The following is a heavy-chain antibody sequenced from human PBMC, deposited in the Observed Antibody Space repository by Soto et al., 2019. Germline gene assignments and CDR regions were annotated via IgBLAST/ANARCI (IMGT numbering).Heavy chain of an antibody. CDR2: IWYDGSNK. V-gene: IGHV3-33*01. Sequence: QVQLVASGGGVVQPGRSLRLSCAASGFTFSSYGMHWVRQAPGKGLEWVAVIWYDGSNKYYAYSVKGRFTISRDNSKNTLYLQMNSRRAEDTAVYYCARGGVYYGTTSFDYWGQGTLVTFSS. D-gene: IGHD3-10*01. CDR3: ARGGVYYGTTSFDY. CDR1: GFTFSSYG. J-gene: IGHJ4*02.